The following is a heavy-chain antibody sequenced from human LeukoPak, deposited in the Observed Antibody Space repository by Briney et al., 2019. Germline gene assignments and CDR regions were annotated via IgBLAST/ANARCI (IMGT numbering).Heavy chain of an antibody. CDR3: ARPGYSSSWYYFDY. D-gene: IGHD6-13*01. Sequence: GESLKTSFKGSGYRFTNYWIGWVRQMPGKGLEWMGIIYPADSDTRYSPSFQGQVTISADKSISTAYLQWSSLKASDTAMYYCARPGYSSSWYYFDYWGQGTLVTVSS. V-gene: IGHV5-51*01. CDR1: GYRFTNYW. CDR2: IYPADSDT. J-gene: IGHJ4*02.